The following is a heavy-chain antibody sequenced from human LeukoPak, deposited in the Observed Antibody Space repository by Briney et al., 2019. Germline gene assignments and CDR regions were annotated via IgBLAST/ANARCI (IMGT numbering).Heavy chain of an antibody. CDR1: EFTFSRHT. V-gene: IGHV3-48*01. J-gene: IGHJ4*02. CDR2: ISISSSTI. Sequence: GGSLRLSCAASEFTFSRHTMNWVRQAPGKGLEWISYISISSSTIYYADSVKGRFTISRDNAKNSLYLQMNSLRSDDTAVYYCAIVGLHYYDSSGYAPGDYWGQGTLVTVSS. D-gene: IGHD3-22*01. CDR3: AIVGLHYYDSSGYAPGDY.